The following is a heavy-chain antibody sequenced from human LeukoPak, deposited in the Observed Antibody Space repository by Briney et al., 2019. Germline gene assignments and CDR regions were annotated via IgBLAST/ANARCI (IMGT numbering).Heavy chain of an antibody. V-gene: IGHV5-51*01. CDR1: GYSFTSYW. Sequence: GASLKISCKGSGYSFTSYWIGWVRPMPGKGLEWMGIIYPGDSDTRYSPSFQGQVTISADKSISTAYLQWSSLKASDTAMYYCARAPRRNYDFWSGYYFYWFDPWGQGTLVTVSS. J-gene: IGHJ5*02. CDR3: ARAPRRNYDFWSGYYFYWFDP. CDR2: IYPGDSDT. D-gene: IGHD3-3*01.